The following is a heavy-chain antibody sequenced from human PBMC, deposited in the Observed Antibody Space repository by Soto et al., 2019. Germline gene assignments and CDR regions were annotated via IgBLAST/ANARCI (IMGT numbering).Heavy chain of an antibody. V-gene: IGHV1-69*02. Sequence: SVKVSCKASGGTFSSYTISWVRQAPGQGLEWMGRIIPILGLASYAQKFPGRVTITADKSTITAYMELSSLRSEDTAVYYCANGKIEALDSRGQGKMITASS. CDR2: IIPILGLA. J-gene: IGHJ3*02. CDR3: ANGKIEALDS. CDR1: GGTFSSYT.